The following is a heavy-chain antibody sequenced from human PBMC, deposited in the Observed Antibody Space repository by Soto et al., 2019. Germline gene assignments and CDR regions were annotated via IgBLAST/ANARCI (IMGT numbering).Heavy chain of an antibody. CDR3: AAAYCSSTSCYVYYYGMDV. V-gene: IGHV3-23*01. CDR2: ISGSVGST. Sequence: EVQLLESGGGLVQPGGSLRLSCAASGFTFSSYAMSWVRQAPGKGLEWVSAISGSVGSTYYADSVKGRFTISRDNSKNTLYLQIHSQRAEDTAVYYCAAAYCSSTSCYVYYYGMDVWGQGTTVTVSS. D-gene: IGHD2-2*01. J-gene: IGHJ6*02. CDR1: GFTFSSYA.